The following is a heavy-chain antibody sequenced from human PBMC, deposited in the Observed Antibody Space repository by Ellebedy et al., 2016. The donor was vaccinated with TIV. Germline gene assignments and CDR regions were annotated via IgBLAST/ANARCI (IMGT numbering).Heavy chain of an antibody. J-gene: IGHJ5*02. Sequence: AASVKVSCKASGGTFSSYTVNWVRQAPGQGLEWMGWMNPNSGATGYAQKFQGRVTITRDTSISTAYMELSSLTSEDTAVYYCARNPSHTGYFDPWGQGTLVTVSS. V-gene: IGHV1-8*03. CDR3: ARNPSHTGYFDP. D-gene: IGHD5-12*01. CDR1: GGTFSSYT. CDR2: MNPNSGAT.